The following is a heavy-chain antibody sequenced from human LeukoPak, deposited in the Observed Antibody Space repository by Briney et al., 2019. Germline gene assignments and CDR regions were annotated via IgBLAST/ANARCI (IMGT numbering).Heavy chain of an antibody. CDR3: ARDAEYYYDSSGYEILYFDY. V-gene: IGHV3-23*01. CDR2: ISGSGGTT. CDR1: GFTLSSFA. J-gene: IGHJ4*02. Sequence: GGSLRLSCAASGFTLSSFAMTWARQAPGKGLEWVAVISGSGGTTYYADSVKGRFTISRDNSKNTLYLQMNSLRAEDTAVYYCARDAEYYYDSSGYEILYFDYWGQGTLVTVSS. D-gene: IGHD3-22*01.